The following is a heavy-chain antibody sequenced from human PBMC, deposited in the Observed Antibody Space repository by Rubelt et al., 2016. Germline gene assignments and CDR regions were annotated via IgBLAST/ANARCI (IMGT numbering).Heavy chain of an antibody. J-gene: IGHJ6*02. V-gene: IGHV4-34*01. CDR1: GGSFSGYY. D-gene: IGHD5-18*01. CDR3: AGDNTGYSYGPRGMAV. CDR2: INHSGST. Sequence: QVQLQQWGAGLLKPSETLSLTCAVYGGSFSGYYWSWIRQPPGKGLEWIGEINHSGSTNYNPSLKSHVTMSRDTSKNQVSLKLGFVTAADTAVYYCAGDNTGYSYGPRGMAVWGQGTTVTVSS.